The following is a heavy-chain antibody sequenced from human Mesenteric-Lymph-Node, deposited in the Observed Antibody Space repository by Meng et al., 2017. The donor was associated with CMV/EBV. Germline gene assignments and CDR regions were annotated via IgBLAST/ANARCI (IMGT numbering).Heavy chain of an antibody. CDR3: ARLNDFWSGHLDYFDY. V-gene: IGHV2-5*01. CDR2: IYRNDGE. Sequence: SGPTLVKPTQTLTLTCTLSGFSLSTNGVGVGWIRQPPGKALEWLALIYRNDGERYRPSLKSRLTITKDTSKNQVVLTMTNMDPVDTATYYCARLNDFWSGHLDYFDYWGQGTLVTVSS. CDR1: GFSLSTNGVG. D-gene: IGHD3-3*01. J-gene: IGHJ4*02.